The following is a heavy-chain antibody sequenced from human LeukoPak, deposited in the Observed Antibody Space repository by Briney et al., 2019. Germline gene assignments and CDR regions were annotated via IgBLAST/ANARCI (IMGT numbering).Heavy chain of an antibody. D-gene: IGHD2-2*01. V-gene: IGHV3-74*01. J-gene: IGHJ4*02. CDR3: ARGVYCSSTSCYGGGFDY. CDR1: GFTFSSYW. CDR2: INSDGSRT. Sequence: GGSLRLSCAASGFTFSSYWMHWVRQAPGKGLMWVSRINSDGSRTTYADSVRGRFTISRDNSKDTLYLQMNSLRAEDTAVYYCARGVYCSSTSCYGGGFDYWGQGTLVTVSS.